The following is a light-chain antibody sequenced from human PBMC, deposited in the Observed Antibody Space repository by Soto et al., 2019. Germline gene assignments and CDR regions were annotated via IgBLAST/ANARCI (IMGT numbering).Light chain of an antibody. J-gene: IGKJ1*01. V-gene: IGKV3-11*01. CDR3: HQRKSWPRT. CDR1: QTVSSK. Sequence: EIVLTQSPATLSSSPLERSTLSCRASQTVSSKLAWYQHKPGQAPRLLIYDTSNRATGIPARFSGSGSGTDFTLTISSLEPEDFAVYYCHQRKSWPRTFGQGTKV. CDR2: DTS.